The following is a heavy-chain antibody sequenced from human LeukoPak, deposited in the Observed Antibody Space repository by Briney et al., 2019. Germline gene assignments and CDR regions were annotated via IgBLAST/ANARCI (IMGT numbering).Heavy chain of an antibody. Sequence: PGGSLRLSCAASGFTFSSYAMSWVRQAPGKGLEWVSAISGSGGSTYCADSVKGRFTISRDNSKNTLYLQTNSLRAEDTAVYYCAKMGTYYYDSSGYPDYWGQGTLVTVSS. CDR3: AKMGTYYYDSSGYPDY. D-gene: IGHD3-22*01. CDR1: GFTFSSYA. CDR2: ISGSGGST. J-gene: IGHJ4*02. V-gene: IGHV3-23*01.